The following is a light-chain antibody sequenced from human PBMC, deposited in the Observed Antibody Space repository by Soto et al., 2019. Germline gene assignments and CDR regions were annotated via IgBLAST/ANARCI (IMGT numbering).Light chain of an antibody. J-gene: IGKJ5*01. Sequence: DIQMTQSPSSLSASVGDGVTITCQASQDISNYLNWYQQKPGKAPKLLIYDASNLETGVPSRFSGSGSGTDFTLTISSLQPEDFATYYCQQANSFLSNTFGQGTRLEIK. CDR1: QDISNY. CDR3: QQANSFLSNT. CDR2: DAS. V-gene: IGKV1-33*01.